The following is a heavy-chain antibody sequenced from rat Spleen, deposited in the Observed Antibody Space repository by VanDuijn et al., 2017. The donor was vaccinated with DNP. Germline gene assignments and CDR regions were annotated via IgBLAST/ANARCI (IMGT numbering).Heavy chain of an antibody. CDR3: ARHDLDGYYHRYWFAY. V-gene: IGHV5-7*01. D-gene: IGHD1-12*03. CDR2: ISYDGSST. CDR1: GFTFSDYN. J-gene: IGHJ3*01. Sequence: EVQLVESGGGLVQPGRSLKLSCAASGFTFSDYNMAWVRQAPKKGLEWVATISYDGSSTYYRDSVKGRFTISRDNAKSTLYLPMDSLRSEDTATYYCARHDLDGYYHRYWFAYWGQGTLVTVSS.